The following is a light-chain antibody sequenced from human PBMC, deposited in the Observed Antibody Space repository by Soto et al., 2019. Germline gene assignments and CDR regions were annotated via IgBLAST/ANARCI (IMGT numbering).Light chain of an antibody. Sequence: QSASSLSASVGDRVTMTCRASETISTFLNWYQHKPGKAPRLLISAASRLQSGVPPRFSGSGSGTEFTLTINSLRPEDFASYYCQQSYSSSPITFGPGTRLEIK. CDR3: QQSYSSSPIT. V-gene: IGKV1-39*01. J-gene: IGKJ5*01. CDR1: ETISTF. CDR2: AAS.